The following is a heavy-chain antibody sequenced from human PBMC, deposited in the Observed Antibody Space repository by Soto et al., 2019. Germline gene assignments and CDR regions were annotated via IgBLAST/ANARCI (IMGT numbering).Heavy chain of an antibody. Sequence: GESLKISCKGSVYSFTSYWISWVRQMPGKGLEWMGRIDPSDSYTNYSPSFQGHVTISADKSISTAYLQWSSLKASDTAMYYCARHGKHSSSCSLFDPGGQGTLGTVSS. D-gene: IGHD6-13*01. CDR3: ARHGKHSSSCSLFDP. CDR2: IDPSDSYT. V-gene: IGHV5-10-1*01. CDR1: VYSFTSYW. J-gene: IGHJ5*02.